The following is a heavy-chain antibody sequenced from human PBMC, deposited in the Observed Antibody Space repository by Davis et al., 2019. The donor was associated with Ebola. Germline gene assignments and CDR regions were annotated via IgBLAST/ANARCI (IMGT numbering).Heavy chain of an antibody. CDR2: INHSGST. Sequence: MPSETLSLTCAVYGGSFSGYYWSWIRQPPGKGLEWIGEINHSGSTNYNPSLKSRVTISVDTSKNQFSLKLSSVTAADTAVYYCARCRSVLRYFDWLPKALDYWGQGTLVTVSS. CDR3: ARCRSVLRYFDWLPKALDY. D-gene: IGHD3-9*01. J-gene: IGHJ4*02. CDR1: GGSFSGYY. V-gene: IGHV4-34*01.